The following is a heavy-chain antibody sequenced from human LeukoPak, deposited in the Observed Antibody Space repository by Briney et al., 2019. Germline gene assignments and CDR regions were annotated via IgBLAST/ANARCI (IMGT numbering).Heavy chain of an antibody. V-gene: IGHV3-7*03. Sequence: PAGSLRLSCAGSGFTFSSYWMTCVRQAPGKGLEWVANTKQDGSEKYYVDSVKGRFAISRDNAKNSLYLQMNSLTAEDTAVYYCARPRDSGWSKTWDYWGQGTLVTVSS. D-gene: IGHD6-13*01. CDR2: TKQDGSEK. J-gene: IGHJ4*02. CDR3: ARPRDSGWSKTWDY. CDR1: GFTFSSYW.